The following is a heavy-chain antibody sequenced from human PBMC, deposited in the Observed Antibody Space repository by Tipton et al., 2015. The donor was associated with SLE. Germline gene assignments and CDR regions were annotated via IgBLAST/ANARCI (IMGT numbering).Heavy chain of an antibody. CDR1: GFTFSDYS. CDR2: ISSSSSSI. Sequence: GSLRLSCSAYGFTFSDYSMNWVRQAPGKGLEWVSYISSSSSSIYYADSVKGRFTISRDKAKNSLYLQMNSLRAEDTAVYYCARDRNIALYGMDIWGQGTTVTVSS. J-gene: IGHJ6*02. D-gene: IGHD2/OR15-2a*01. V-gene: IGHV3-48*01. CDR3: ARDRNIALYGMDI.